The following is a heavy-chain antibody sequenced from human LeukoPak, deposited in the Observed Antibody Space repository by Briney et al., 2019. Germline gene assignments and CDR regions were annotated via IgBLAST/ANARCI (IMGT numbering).Heavy chain of an antibody. CDR1: GFTFSSYG. CDR2: ISYDGSNK. Sequence: GGSLRLSCAASGFTFSSYGMRWVRQAPGKGLEWVAVISYDGSNKYYADSVKGRFTISRDNSKNTLYLQMNSLRAEDTAVYYCANILGYCSSTSCSTTDYWGQGTLVTVSS. D-gene: IGHD2-2*01. J-gene: IGHJ4*02. CDR3: ANILGYCSSTSCSTTDY. V-gene: IGHV3-30*18.